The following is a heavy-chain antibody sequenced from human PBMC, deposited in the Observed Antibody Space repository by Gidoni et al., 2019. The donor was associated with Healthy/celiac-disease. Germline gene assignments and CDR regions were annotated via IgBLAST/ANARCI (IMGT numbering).Heavy chain of an antibody. CDR3: ARTTVTSLFDY. D-gene: IGHD4-17*01. J-gene: IGHJ4*02. CDR1: GGSISSSSYY. V-gene: IGHV4-39*01. Sequence: QLQLQESGPGLVKPSETLYLTCTVSGGSISSSSYYWGWIRQPPGKGLEWIGSIYYSGSTYYNPSLKSRVTISVDTSKNQFSLKLSSVTAADTAVYYCARTTVTSLFDYWGQGTLVTVSS. CDR2: IYYSGST.